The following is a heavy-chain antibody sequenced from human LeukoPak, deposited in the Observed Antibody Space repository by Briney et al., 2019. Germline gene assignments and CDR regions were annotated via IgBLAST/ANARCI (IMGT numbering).Heavy chain of an antibody. CDR2: IIPILGIA. Sequence: ASVTVSCKASGGTFSSYAISWVRQAPGQGLEWMGRIIPILGIANYAQKFQGRVTITADKSTSTAYMELSSLRSEDTAVYYCAREGEGYSYGSREGYNWFDPWGQGTLITVSS. CDR1: GGTFSSYA. CDR3: AREGEGYSYGSREGYNWFDP. D-gene: IGHD5-18*01. J-gene: IGHJ5*02. V-gene: IGHV1-69*04.